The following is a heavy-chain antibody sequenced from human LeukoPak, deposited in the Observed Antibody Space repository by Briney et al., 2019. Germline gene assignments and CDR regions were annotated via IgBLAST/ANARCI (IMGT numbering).Heavy chain of an antibody. Sequence: PSETLSLTCTVSGGSISSSSYYWGWIRQPPGKGLEWIGSIYYSGSTYYNPSLKSRVTISVDMPKNQFSLKLSSVTAADTAVYYCASQILVLVVATGGHFDSWGQGTLVTVSS. CDR2: IYYSGST. V-gene: IGHV4-39*01. CDR1: GGSISSSSYY. CDR3: ASQILVLVVATGGHFDS. J-gene: IGHJ4*02. D-gene: IGHD2-15*01.